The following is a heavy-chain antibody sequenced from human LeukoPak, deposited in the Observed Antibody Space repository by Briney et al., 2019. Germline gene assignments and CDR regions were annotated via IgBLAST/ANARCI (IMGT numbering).Heavy chain of an antibody. CDR1: GGSISSGGYY. V-gene: IGHV4-31*03. CDR3: AREGVGGYSGYPSDY. Sequence: SETLSLTCTVSGGSISSGGYYWSWIRQHPGKGLAWIGYIYYSGSTYYNPSLKSRVTISVDTSKNQFSLKLSSVTAADTAVYYCAREGVGGYSGYPSDYWGQGTLVTVSS. CDR2: IYYSGST. J-gene: IGHJ4*02. D-gene: IGHD5-12*01.